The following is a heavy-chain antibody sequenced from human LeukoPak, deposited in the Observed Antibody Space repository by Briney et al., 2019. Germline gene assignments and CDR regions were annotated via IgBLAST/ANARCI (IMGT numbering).Heavy chain of an antibody. CDR3: ARGRQNYGDYPY. CDR2: LYYGVST. V-gene: IGHV3-53*03. J-gene: IGHJ4*02. CDR1: GFTVSGDY. D-gene: IGHD4-17*01. Sequence: PGGSLRLSCVVSGFTVSGDYISWFRQATGKGLEWVSVLYYGVSTFYKDSVKGRFTTSGDNFKNTVYLQMNSLRAEDTAAYYCARGRQNYGDYPYWGQGTLVTVSS.